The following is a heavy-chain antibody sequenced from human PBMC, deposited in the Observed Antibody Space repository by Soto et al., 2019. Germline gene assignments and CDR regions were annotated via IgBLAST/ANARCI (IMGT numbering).Heavy chain of an antibody. CDR2: IVVGNGNT. J-gene: IGHJ6*04. D-gene: IGHD2-15*01. Sequence: QMQLVQSGPEVKKPGTSVKVSCKASGFTFSSSAVQWVRQARGQRLEWIGWIVVGNGNTNYAQKFQERVTITRDMSTRTAYMELNILISEDTAVYYCAGSYCSGGSCYNYYGMVVWGKGTTVTVSS. V-gene: IGHV1-58*01. CDR1: GFTFSSSA. CDR3: AGSYCSGGSCYNYYGMVV.